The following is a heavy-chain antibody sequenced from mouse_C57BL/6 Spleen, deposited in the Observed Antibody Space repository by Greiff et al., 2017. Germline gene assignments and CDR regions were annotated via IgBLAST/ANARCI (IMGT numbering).Heavy chain of an antibody. D-gene: IGHD2-4*01. J-gene: IGHJ4*01. CDR2: IHPNSGST. V-gene: IGHV1-64*01. CDR1: GYNFTSDW. Sequence: QVHVKQSGAELVKPGASVKLSCKASGYNFTSDWMHWVKQRPGQGLEWIGMIHPNSGSTKYNEKFKSKATLTVDKSSSTAYMQLSSLTSEDSAVYYCARAGGIIYYDCDDAMGYWGQGASVTVSS. CDR3: ARAGGIIYYDCDDAMGY.